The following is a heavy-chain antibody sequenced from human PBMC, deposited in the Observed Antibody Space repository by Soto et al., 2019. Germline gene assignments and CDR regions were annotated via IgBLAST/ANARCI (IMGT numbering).Heavy chain of an antibody. CDR1: GDSISNYL. V-gene: IGHV4-4*07. D-gene: IGHD3-16*01. Sequence: NPSETLSLTCTVSGDSISNYLSWIRQSAGKGLEWIGRINGGGTTNYNPSFKSRVSMSVDKSKNQVSMKLNSVTAADTAVYYCAREGCGGSNWFDPWGQGTLVTVSS. CDR3: AREGCGGSNWFDP. CDR2: INGGGTT. J-gene: IGHJ5*02.